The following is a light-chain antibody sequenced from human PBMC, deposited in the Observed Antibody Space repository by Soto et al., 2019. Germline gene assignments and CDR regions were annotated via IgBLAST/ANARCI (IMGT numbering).Light chain of an antibody. CDR2: DAS. CDR3: QQSYMDPFT. J-gene: IGKJ5*01. Sequence: DIQMTQSPSSLSASVGNRVTITCRASQSISTYLNWYQKKPGKAPNLLIYDASSLQSGVPSRFSRSGGGTDFTLSISSVKPEDFETYFCQQSYMDPFTFGQGKQLEI. CDR1: QSISTY. V-gene: IGKV1-39*01.